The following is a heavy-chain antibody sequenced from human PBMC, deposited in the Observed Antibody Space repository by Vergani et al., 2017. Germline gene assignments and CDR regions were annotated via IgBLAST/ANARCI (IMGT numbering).Heavy chain of an antibody. CDR3: ARVARGVYYDFWSDPDRTFDY. J-gene: IGHJ4*02. CDR2: MNPNSGNT. CDR1: GYTFTSYD. Sequence: QVQLVQSGAEVKKPGASVKVSCKASGYTFTSYDINWVRQATGQGLEWIGWMNPNSGNTGYAQKLQGRVTMTRNTSISTAYMERSSLRSEDTAVYYCARVARGVYYDFWSDPDRTFDYWSQGTLVTVSS. D-gene: IGHD3-3*01. V-gene: IGHV1-8*01.